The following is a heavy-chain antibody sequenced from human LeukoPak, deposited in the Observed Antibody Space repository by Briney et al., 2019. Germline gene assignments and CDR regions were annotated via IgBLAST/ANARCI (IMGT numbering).Heavy chain of an antibody. Sequence: LGESLKISCKASGYSFTDQWIGWVRQMPGKGLEWMGIIYPGDSDTRYSPSFQGQVTISADESISTAYLQWSSLEASDTAMYYCARHLSLGSGRYPYYYYGMDVWGQGTTVTVFS. CDR2: IYPGDSDT. J-gene: IGHJ6*02. V-gene: IGHV5-51*01. CDR1: GYSFTDQW. CDR3: ARHLSLGSGRYPYYYYGMDV. D-gene: IGHD3-16*02.